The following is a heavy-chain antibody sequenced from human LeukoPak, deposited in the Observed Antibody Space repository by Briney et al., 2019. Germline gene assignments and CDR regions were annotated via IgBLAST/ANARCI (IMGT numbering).Heavy chain of an antibody. V-gene: IGHV3-7*01. Sequence: GGSLRLSCVASGFSFSTYWMSWVRQVPGKGLEWVANIKQDGSEKYYVDSVKGRFTISRDNAKNSVYLQMNRLRVEDTAVYYCARRSYRGVITVYYYYYMDVWGKGTPVTVSS. CDR2: IKQDGSEK. D-gene: IGHD3-16*02. CDR3: ARRSYRGVITVYYYYYMDV. J-gene: IGHJ6*03. CDR1: GFSFSTYW.